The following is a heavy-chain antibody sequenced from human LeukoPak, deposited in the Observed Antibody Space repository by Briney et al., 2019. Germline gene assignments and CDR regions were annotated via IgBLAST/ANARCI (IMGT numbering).Heavy chain of an antibody. CDR2: IYPGDSDT. J-gene: IGHJ3*02. V-gene: IGHV5-51*01. Sequence: PGESLKISCKGSGYSFTSYWIGWVRQMPGKGLEWMGIIYPGDSDTRYSPSFQGQVTISADKSISTAYLQWSSLKASDTAMYYCARTTTVVKEGENAFDIWGQGTMVTVSS. D-gene: IGHD4-23*01. CDR1: GYSFTSYW. CDR3: ARTTTVVKEGENAFDI.